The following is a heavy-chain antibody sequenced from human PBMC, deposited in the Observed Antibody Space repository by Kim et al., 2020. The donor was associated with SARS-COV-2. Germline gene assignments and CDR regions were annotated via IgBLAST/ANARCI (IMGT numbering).Heavy chain of an antibody. D-gene: IGHD3-22*01. CDR2: IYYRGST. CDR1: GGSLSGSGYY. J-gene: IGHJ5*02. Sequence: SETLSLTCTVSGGSLSGSGYYWSWLRQLPGKGLEWIGYIYYRGSTYYSPSLKSRLTISVDTSKNQFFLNLSSVTAADTAVYYCARDYDSSGYYDTWGQGT. V-gene: IGHV4-31*03. CDR3: ARDYDSSGYYDT.